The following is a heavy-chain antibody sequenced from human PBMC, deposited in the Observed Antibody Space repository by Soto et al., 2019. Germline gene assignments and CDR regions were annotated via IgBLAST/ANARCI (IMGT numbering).Heavy chain of an antibody. Sequence: SETLSLTCTVSGGSISSSSYYWGWIRQPPGKGLEWIGSIYYSGSTYYNPSLKSRVTISVDTSKNQFSLKLSSVTAADTAVYYCARHRSGGMLAAADYYFDYWGQGTLVTVSS. CDR1: GGSISSSSYY. CDR2: IYYSGST. D-gene: IGHD6-13*01. CDR3: ARHRSGGMLAAADYYFDY. J-gene: IGHJ4*02. V-gene: IGHV4-39*01.